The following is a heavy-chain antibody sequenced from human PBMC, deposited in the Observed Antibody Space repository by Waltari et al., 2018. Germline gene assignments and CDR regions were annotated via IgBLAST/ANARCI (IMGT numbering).Heavy chain of an antibody. CDR3: ARDEVGGYFAL. Sequence: EVQLVESGGGLVQPGGSLRLSCAASGFTFSSFWMGWVRQAPGRGLGGVANMKKDGRQKGYVDAVKGRFTISRDNSKNSVYLQMNNLRVEDTAIYYCARDEVGGYFALWGQGTLVTVSS. V-gene: IGHV3-7*01. CDR2: MKKDGRQK. D-gene: IGHD6-19*01. J-gene: IGHJ4*02. CDR1: GFTFSSFW.